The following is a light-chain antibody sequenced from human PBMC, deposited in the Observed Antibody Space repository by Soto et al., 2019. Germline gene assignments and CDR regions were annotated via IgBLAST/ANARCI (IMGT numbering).Light chain of an antibody. V-gene: IGKV3-11*01. CDR2: NAS. CDR1: QSVSSN. J-gene: IGKJ5*01. Sequence: PGESATLSCSDSQSVSSNLAWYQHKPGQPPRLLIYNASNRTTGIPARFSGSGSGTDFTLTISSLEPEDFAVYYCQQRGDWPPITFGQGGRLEIK. CDR3: QQRGDWPPIT.